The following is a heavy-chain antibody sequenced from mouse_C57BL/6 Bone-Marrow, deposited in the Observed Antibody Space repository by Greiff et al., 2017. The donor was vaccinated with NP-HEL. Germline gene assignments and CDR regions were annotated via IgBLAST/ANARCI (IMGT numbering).Heavy chain of an antibody. CDR1: GYSITSGYY. CDR2: ISYDGSN. V-gene: IGHV3-6*01. CDR3: ARDGYGSFFAY. J-gene: IGHJ3*01. D-gene: IGHD1-1*01. Sequence: ESGPGLVKPSQSLSLTCSVTGYSITSGYYWNWIRQFPGNKLEWMGYISYDGSNNYNPSLKNRISITRDTSKNQFFLKLNSVTTEDTATYYCARDGYGSFFAYWGQGTLVTVSA.